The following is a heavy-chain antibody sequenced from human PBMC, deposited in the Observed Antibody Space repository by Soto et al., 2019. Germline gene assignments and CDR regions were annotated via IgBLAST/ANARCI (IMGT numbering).Heavy chain of an antibody. Sequence: GGSLRLSCAASGFPFSSYGMHLVRQAPGKGLEWVAFISYDGSNKYYADSVKGRFTISRDSSKNTLYLQMNSLRAEDTAVYYCAKDQRYCSSTSCYTGWYYSYGMDVWGQGTTVTVSS. V-gene: IGHV3-30*18. CDR3: AKDQRYCSSTSCYTGWYYSYGMDV. D-gene: IGHD2-2*02. CDR2: ISYDGSNK. CDR1: GFPFSSYG. J-gene: IGHJ6*02.